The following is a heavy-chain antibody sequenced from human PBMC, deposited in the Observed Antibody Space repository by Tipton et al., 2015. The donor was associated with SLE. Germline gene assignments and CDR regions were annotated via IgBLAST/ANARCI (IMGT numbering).Heavy chain of an antibody. CDR3: AKYASGTMFEY. Sequence: TLSLTCTVSGGSISSSGHYWGWIRQPPGKGLEWIGSIYYSVAPHYNPSLKSRVTISADTSKNQFSLRLTSVTAADTAVYYCAKYASGTMFEYWGQGTLVTVSS. J-gene: IGHJ4*02. D-gene: IGHD3-10*01. CDR1: GGSISSSGHY. CDR2: IYYSVAP. V-gene: IGHV4-39*01.